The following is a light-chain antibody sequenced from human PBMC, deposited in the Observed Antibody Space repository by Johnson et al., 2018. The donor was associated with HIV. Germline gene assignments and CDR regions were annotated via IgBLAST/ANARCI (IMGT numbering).Light chain of an antibody. CDR1: SSNIGNNY. CDR3: GTWDSSLSAGGANYV. J-gene: IGLJ1*01. Sequence: QSVLTQPPSVSAAPGQKVIISCSGSSSNIGNNYVSWYQQFPGTAPKLVIYDNNNRPSVIPDRFSGSKSGTSATLGITGLQTGDEADYYCGTWDSSLSAGGANYVFGTGTKVTVL. CDR2: DNN. V-gene: IGLV1-51*01.